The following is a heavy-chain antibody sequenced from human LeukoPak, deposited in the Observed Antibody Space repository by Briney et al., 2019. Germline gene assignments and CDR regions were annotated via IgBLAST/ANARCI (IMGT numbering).Heavy chain of an antibody. J-gene: IGHJ4*02. CDR1: GFTFSSYS. CDR3: AKILYGSGYFLLDS. V-gene: IGHV3-23*01. D-gene: IGHD3-3*01. CDR2: ISSDGST. Sequence: GGSLRLSCAASGFTFSSYSMNWVRQAPGKGLEWVSAISSDGSTYYADSVKGRFTVSRDNSKNTLYLQMNSLRAEDTAIYYCAKILYGSGYFLLDSWGQGTLVTVSS.